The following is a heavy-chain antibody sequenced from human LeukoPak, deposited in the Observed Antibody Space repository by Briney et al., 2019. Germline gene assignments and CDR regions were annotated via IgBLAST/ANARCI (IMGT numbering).Heavy chain of an antibody. V-gene: IGHV4-59*01. J-gene: IGHJ6*03. CDR1: DDSITMYY. Sequence: SETLSLTCSVSDDSITMYYWSWVRQPPGKGLEWVGYVYHTGSTNFNPYLNGRVSISRDTTKNIFSLSLRSVTAPDTAVYFCARGRVSSSTWYSTYYYYFYMDGGGKGTTVTVS. CDR2: VYHTGST. D-gene: IGHD1-1*01. CDR3: ARGRVSSSTWYSTYYYYFYMDG.